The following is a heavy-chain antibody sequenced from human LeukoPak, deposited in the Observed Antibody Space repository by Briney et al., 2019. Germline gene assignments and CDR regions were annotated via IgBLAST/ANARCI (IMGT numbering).Heavy chain of an antibody. Sequence: GRSLRLSCAASGFTFSSYAMHWVRQAPGKGLEWVAVISYDGSNKYYADSVKGRFTISRDNSKNTLYLQMNSLRAEDTAVYYCARDRARIAAAGIGYWGQGTLVTVSS. J-gene: IGHJ4*02. V-gene: IGHV3-30-3*01. D-gene: IGHD6-13*01. CDR1: GFTFSSYA. CDR2: ISYDGSNK. CDR3: ARDRARIAAAGIGY.